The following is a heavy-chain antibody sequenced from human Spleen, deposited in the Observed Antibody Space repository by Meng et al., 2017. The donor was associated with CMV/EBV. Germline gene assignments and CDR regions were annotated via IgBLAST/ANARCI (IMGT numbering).Heavy chain of an antibody. Sequence: GESLKISCAASGFTFSSYEMNWVRQAPGKGLEWVSYISSSGSTIYYADCVKGRFTISRDNAKNTLYREKNSLRAEDTAVYYCAGGLDWSRNFCDYYGMDVWGQGTTVTVSS. J-gene: IGHJ6*02. CDR1: GFTFSSYE. CDR2: ISSSGSTI. D-gene: IGHD3-9*01. V-gene: IGHV3-48*03. CDR3: AGGLDWSRNFCDYYGMDV.